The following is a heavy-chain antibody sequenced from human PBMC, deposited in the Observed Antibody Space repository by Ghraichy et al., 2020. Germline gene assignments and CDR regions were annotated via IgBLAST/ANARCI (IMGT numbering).Heavy chain of an antibody. D-gene: IGHD3-10*01. Sequence: GGSLRLSCGATGFTFNTYWMSWLRQAPGKGLEWVANIKPDGSVKNYVDSVKGRFTISRDNADNSLYLQMNSLRVEDTAVYYCAGSLGYMVRAYWGQGTLVTVSS. CDR3: AGSLGYMVRAY. J-gene: IGHJ4*02. CDR1: GFTFNTYW. CDR2: IKPDGSVK. V-gene: IGHV3-7*03.